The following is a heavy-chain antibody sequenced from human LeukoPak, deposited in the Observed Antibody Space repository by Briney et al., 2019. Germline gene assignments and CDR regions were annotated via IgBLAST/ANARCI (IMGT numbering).Heavy chain of an antibody. CDR1: GGSISSGGYY. D-gene: IGHD3-10*01. CDR2: IYYSGST. V-gene: IGHV4-31*03. Sequence: PSQTLSLTCTVSGGSISSGGYYWSWIRQHPGKGLERIGYIYYSGSTYYNPSLKSRVTISVDTSKNQFSLKLSSVTAADTAVYYCARGGRSPVRVNFDYWGQGTLVTVSS. CDR3: ARGGRSPVRVNFDY. J-gene: IGHJ4*02.